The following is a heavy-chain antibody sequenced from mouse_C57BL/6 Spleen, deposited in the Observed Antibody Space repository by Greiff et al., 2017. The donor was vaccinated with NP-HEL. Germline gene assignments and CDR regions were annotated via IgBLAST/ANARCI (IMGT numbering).Heavy chain of an antibody. CDR3: VWWYFDV. V-gene: IGHV1-26*01. J-gene: IGHJ1*03. CDR2: INPNNGGT. CDR1: GYTFTDYY. Sequence: EVQLQQSGPELVKPGASVKISCKASGYTFTDYYMNWVKQSHGKSLEWIGDINPNNGGTSYNQKFKGKATLTVDKSSSTAYMELRSLTSEDSAVYYCVWWYFDVWGTGTTVTVSS.